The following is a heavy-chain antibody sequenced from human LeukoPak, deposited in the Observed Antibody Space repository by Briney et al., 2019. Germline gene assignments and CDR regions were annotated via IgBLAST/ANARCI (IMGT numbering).Heavy chain of an antibody. D-gene: IGHD2-2*01. CDR2: IYYSGST. Sequence: SETLSLTCTGSGGSISSYYWSWIRQPPGKGLEWIGYIYYSGSTNYNPSLKSRVTISVDTSKNQFSLKLSSVTAADTAVYYCARGESDCSSTSCYGWFDPWGQGTLVTVSS. CDR3: ARGESDCSSTSCYGWFDP. J-gene: IGHJ5*02. CDR1: GGSISSYY. V-gene: IGHV4-59*08.